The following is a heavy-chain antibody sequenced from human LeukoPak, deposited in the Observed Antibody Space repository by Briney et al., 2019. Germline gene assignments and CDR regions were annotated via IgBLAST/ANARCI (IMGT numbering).Heavy chain of an antibody. Sequence: ASVKVSCKASGYTFTNYDINWVRQATGQGLEWMGWMNPSTGNTGYAQKFQGRVTLTRNTSISTAYMELSSLRSEDTAVYYCTRVRDTHGYGYYYYYSMDVWGQGTTVTVSS. CDR2: MNPSTGNT. CDR3: TRVRDTHGYGYYYYYSMDV. J-gene: IGHJ6*02. CDR1: GYTFTNYD. D-gene: IGHD3-22*01. V-gene: IGHV1-8*01.